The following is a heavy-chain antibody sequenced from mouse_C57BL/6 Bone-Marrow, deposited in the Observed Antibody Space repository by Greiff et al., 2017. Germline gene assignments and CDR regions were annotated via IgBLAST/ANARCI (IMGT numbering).Heavy chain of an antibody. V-gene: IGHV14-4*01. Sequence: VQLQQSGAELVRPGASVKLSCTASGFNIKDDYMHWVKQRPEQGLEWIGWIDPENGDTEYASKFKGKATITADTSSNTAYLQLSSLTSEDTAVYYCTSTTVVATPYYFDYWGQGTTLTVSS. D-gene: IGHD1-1*01. CDR2: IDPENGDT. J-gene: IGHJ2*01. CDR1: GFNIKDDY. CDR3: TSTTVVATPYYFDY.